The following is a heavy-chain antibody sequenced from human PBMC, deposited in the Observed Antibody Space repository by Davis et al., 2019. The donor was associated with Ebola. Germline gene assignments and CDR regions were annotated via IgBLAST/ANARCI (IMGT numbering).Heavy chain of an antibody. CDR2: IYYSGST. J-gene: IGHJ6*02. D-gene: IGHD3-10*01. CDR3: ARDSVREHYYYGMDV. CDR1: GGSISSYY. Sequence: SETLSLTCTVSGGSISSYYWSWIRQPPGKGLEWIGYIYYSGSTYYNPSLKSRVTISVDTSKNQFSLKLSSVTAEDTAVYYCARDSVREHYYYGMDVWGQGTTVTVSS. V-gene: IGHV4-59*12.